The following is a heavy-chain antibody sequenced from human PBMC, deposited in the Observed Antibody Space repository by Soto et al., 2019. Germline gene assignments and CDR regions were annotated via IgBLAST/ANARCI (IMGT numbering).Heavy chain of an antibody. CDR3: TTVFEY. CDR2: IDGVGTGT. Sequence: PGGSLRLSCAASGFTFTNYWMHWVRQVPGKGLVWFSRIDGVGTGTSYSDSVRGRFTISRDNAENMLYLHMNSLRAEDTAVYYCTTVFEYWGPGTLVTVSS. CDR1: GFTFTNYW. V-gene: IGHV3-74*01. J-gene: IGHJ4*02.